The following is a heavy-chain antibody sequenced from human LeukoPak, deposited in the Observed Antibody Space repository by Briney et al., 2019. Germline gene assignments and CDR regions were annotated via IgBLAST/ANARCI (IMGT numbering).Heavy chain of an antibody. CDR3: ARDGYSSSWPLHYYYYMDV. V-gene: IGHV1-2*02. CDR1: GYTFTSHY. D-gene: IGHD6-13*01. J-gene: IGHJ6*03. CDR2: INPNSGGT. Sequence: GASVKVSCKASGYTFTSHYMHWVRQAPGQGLEWMGWINPNSGGTNYAQKFQGRVTMTRDTSISTAYMELSRLRSDDTAVYYCARDGYSSSWPLHYYYYMDVWGKGTTVTVSS.